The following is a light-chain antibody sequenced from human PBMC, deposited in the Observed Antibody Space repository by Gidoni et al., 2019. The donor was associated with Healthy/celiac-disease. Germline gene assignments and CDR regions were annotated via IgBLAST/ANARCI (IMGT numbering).Light chain of an antibody. CDR2: TAS. J-gene: IGKJ1*01. V-gene: IGKV1-5*03. Sequence: DMQMPQSPSTLSASVGDRVTITCRASQSISSWLDWYQQKPGKAPKLLIYTASSLESGVPSRFSGSGSGTEFTLTISSLQPDDFATYYCQQYNSYTWTFGQGTKVEIK. CDR3: QQYNSYTWT. CDR1: QSISSW.